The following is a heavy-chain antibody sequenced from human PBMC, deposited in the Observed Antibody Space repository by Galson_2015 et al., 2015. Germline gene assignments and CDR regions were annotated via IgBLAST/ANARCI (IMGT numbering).Heavy chain of an antibody. CDR2: SHYSGIT. Sequence: TLSLTFTVSGGSISTSTHYWHWIRQPPGKGLEWVGNSHYSGITYYNPSFKGRVSISVDTSKNQFSLRLTSVTAADTALYFCARNWDSSTLLGNAFDVWGQGTMVTVTS. J-gene: IGHJ3*01. D-gene: IGHD2-2*01. CDR1: GGSISTSTHY. V-gene: IGHV4-39*01. CDR3: ARNWDSSTLLGNAFDV.